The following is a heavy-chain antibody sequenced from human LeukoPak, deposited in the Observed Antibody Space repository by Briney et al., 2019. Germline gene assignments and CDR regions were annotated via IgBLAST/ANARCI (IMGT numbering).Heavy chain of an antibody. CDR3: GRDNNYKVDV. Sequence: PGGSLTLSCAASGFSFSDYWMVWVRQAPGKGLVWVSNIKTDGSVTNYADSAKGRSTISRDNAKNTLYPQMNSLRAEDTAVYYCGRDNNYKVDVWGKGTTVTVSS. J-gene: IGHJ6*04. CDR1: GFSFSDYW. V-gene: IGHV3-74*01. D-gene: IGHD4-11*01. CDR2: IKTDGSVT.